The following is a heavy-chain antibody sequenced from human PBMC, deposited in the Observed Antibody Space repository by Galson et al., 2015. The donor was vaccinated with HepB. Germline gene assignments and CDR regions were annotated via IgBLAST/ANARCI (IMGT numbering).Heavy chain of an antibody. CDR1: GYTYTNYG. CDR3: ARVGRSGWAPPFYGMDV. CDR2: ISGYNGNT. D-gene: IGHD6-19*01. J-gene: IGHJ6*02. Sequence: SVKVSCKASGYTYTNYGIIWVRQAPGQGLEWMGWISGYNGNTNYAQKLQGRVTMTTDTSTSTASMELRSLRSDDTAVYYCARVGRSGWAPPFYGMDVWGQGTTVTVSS. V-gene: IGHV1-18*04.